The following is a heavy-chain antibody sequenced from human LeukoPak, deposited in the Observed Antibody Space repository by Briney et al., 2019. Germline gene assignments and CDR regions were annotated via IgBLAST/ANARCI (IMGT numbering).Heavy chain of an antibody. D-gene: IGHD1-14*01. Sequence: ASVKVSCKASGYTFTSYAMNWVRQAPGQGLEWMGWINTNTGNPTYAQGFTGRFVFSLDTSVSTAYLQISSLKAEDTAVYYCARGSDVRNYYYYYMDVWGKGTTVTVSS. V-gene: IGHV7-4-1*02. CDR1: GYTFTSYA. J-gene: IGHJ6*03. CDR3: ARGSDVRNYYYYYMDV. CDR2: INTNTGNP.